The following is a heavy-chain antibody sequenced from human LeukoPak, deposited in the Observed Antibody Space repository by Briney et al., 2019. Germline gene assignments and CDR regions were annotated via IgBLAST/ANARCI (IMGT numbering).Heavy chain of an antibody. V-gene: IGHV3-74*01. D-gene: IGHD1-26*01. CDR1: GFTFRSYW. Sequence: PGGSLRLSCAASGFTFRSYWMHWVRQAPGKGPVWVSRIKSDGRSTSYADSVKGRFTISRDNAKNTLYLQMNSLRAEDTAVYYCARGGSGSLDSWGQGTLVTVSS. CDR2: IKSDGRST. J-gene: IGHJ4*02. CDR3: ARGGSGSLDS.